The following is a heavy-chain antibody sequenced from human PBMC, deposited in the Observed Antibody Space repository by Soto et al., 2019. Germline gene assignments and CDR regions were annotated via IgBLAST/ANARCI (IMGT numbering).Heavy chain of an antibody. CDR2: IYYSGST. V-gene: IGHV4-39*07. Sequence: SETLSLTCTVSGGSISSSSYYWGWIRQPPGKGLEWIGYIYYSGSTYYNPSLKSRVTISVDTSKNQFSLKLSSVTAADTAVYYCARERPDGARLDPWGQGTQVTVSS. J-gene: IGHJ5*02. CDR3: ARERPDGARLDP. D-gene: IGHD6-6*01. CDR1: GGSISSSSYY.